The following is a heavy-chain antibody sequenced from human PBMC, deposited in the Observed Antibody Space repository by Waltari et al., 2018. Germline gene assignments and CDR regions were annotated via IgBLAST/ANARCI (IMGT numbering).Heavy chain of an antibody. D-gene: IGHD4-17*01. J-gene: IGHJ4*02. CDR3: VGSVADYGDPFLFDY. CDR1: GFTVSSNY. V-gene: IGHV3-53*02. Sequence: EVQLVETGGGLIQPGGSLRLSCAASGFTVSSNYMSWVRQAPGKGLEWVSVIYSGGSTYYADSVKGRFTISRDNSKNTLYLQMNSLRAEDTAVYYCVGSVADYGDPFLFDYWGQGTLVTVSS. CDR2: IYSGGST.